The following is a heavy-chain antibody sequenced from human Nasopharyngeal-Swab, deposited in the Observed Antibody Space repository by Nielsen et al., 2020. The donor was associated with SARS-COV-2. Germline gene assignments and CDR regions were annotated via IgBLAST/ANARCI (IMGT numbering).Heavy chain of an antibody. CDR3: ARDSLPWPVPEYFQH. D-gene: IGHD6-19*01. CDR2: ISSSGSTI. CDR1: GFTFSDYY. J-gene: IGHJ1*01. V-gene: IGHV3-11*04. Sequence: GESLKISCAASGFTFSDYYMRWIRQAPGKGLEWVSFISSSGSTIYYADSVKGRFTISRDNAKNTLYLQMNSLRAEDAAVYYFARDSLPWPVPEYFQHWGQGTLVTVSS.